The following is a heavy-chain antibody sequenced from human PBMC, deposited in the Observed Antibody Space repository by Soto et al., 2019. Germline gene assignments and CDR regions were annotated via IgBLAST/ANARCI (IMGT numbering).Heavy chain of an antibody. J-gene: IGHJ3*02. CDR2: ISSNGGST. V-gene: IGHV3-64*01. CDR1: GFRFSSYA. Sequence: EVQLVESGGGLVQPGGSLRLSCVASGFRFSSYAMHWVRQAPGKGLEYVSAISSNGGSTYYANSVKGRFSISRDDSKNTLYLQMGSLRAEDMAVYYCAREGAYETDDGFDIWGQGTMVTVSS. CDR3: AREGAYETDDGFDI. D-gene: IGHD5-12*01.